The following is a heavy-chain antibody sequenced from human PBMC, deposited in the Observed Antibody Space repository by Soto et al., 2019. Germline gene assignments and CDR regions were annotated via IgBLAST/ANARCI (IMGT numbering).Heavy chain of an antibody. V-gene: IGHV4-34*01. D-gene: IGHD6-6*01. J-gene: IGHJ4*02. CDR2: INHSGST. CDR3: ARSIAARQIKFEY. Sequence: SETLSLTCAVYGGSFSGYYWSWIRQPPGKGLEWIGEINHSGSTNYNPSLKSRVTISVDTSKNQFSLKLSSVTAADTAVYYCARSIAARQIKFEYWGQGTLVTVSS. CDR1: GGSFSGYY.